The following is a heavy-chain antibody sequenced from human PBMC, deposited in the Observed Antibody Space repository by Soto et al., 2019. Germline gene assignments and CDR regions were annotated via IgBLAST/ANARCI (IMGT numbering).Heavy chain of an antibody. CDR3: ARDRYYGSWSYYPMYYFDY. D-gene: IGHD3-10*01. CDR2: IWYDGSNK. CDR1: GFTFSSYG. Sequence: QVQLVESGGGVVQPGRSLRLSCAASGFTFSSYGMHWVRQAPGKGLEWVAVIWYDGSNKYYADSVKGRFIISRDNSKNTPKLQRNSLRAEDTAVYYCARDRYYGSWSYYPMYYFDYWGQGTLVTVSS. J-gene: IGHJ4*02. V-gene: IGHV3-33*01.